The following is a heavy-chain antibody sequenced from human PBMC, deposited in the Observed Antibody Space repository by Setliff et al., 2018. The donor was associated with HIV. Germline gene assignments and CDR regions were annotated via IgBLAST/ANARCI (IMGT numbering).Heavy chain of an antibody. CDR2: ISWNSGSI. CDR1: GFTFDDYA. CDR3: AKDIYGGHFYYFDY. J-gene: IGHJ4*02. D-gene: IGHD4-17*01. Sequence: SLRLSCTASGFTFDDYAMHWVRQAPGKGLEWVSGISWNSGSIGYADSVKGRFTISRDNSKNSLYLQMNNLRGEDTALYYCAKDIYGGHFYYFDYWGQGTLVTVSS. V-gene: IGHV3-9*01.